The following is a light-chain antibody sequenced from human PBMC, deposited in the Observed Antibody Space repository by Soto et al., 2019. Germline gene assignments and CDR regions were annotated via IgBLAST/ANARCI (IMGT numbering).Light chain of an antibody. Sequence: DIQMTQSPSSVSASIGDRVTITCRASQDIASWLAWFQQKPGEAPRLLIYAAISLHSGVPSRFSGAGSGTEVSLTISSLQPEDFATYFGQQVNSFPLTCGGGTKVEIK. CDR2: AAI. V-gene: IGKV1-12*01. J-gene: IGKJ4*01. CDR1: QDIASW. CDR3: QQVNSFPLT.